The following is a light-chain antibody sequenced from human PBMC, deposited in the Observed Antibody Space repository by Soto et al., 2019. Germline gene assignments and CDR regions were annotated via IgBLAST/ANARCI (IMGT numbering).Light chain of an antibody. CDR1: QSVSSN. V-gene: IGKV3-15*01. Sequence: IVMTQSPATLSGSLGQRATLSCRGSQSVSSNLAWYQQKGGQAPMLLSYGASTTATGIPARFSGSGSGTEFTLTISSLQSEAFAVYFYQQFNSWPQTFR. CDR2: GAS. J-gene: IGKJ1*01. CDR3: QQFNSWPQT.